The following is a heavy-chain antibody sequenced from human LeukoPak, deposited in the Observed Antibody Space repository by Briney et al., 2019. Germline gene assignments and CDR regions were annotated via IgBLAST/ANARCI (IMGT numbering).Heavy chain of an antibody. CDR2: IYYSGST. CDR1: GGSISSGGYY. Sequence: PSETLTLTCTVSGGSISSGGYYWSWIRQHPGKGLEWIGYIYYSGSTYYNPSLKSRVAISVDTSKNQFSLKLSSVTAADTAVYYCARGGTPYSNPYNWFDPWGQGTLVTVSS. J-gene: IGHJ5*02. CDR3: ARGGTPYSNPYNWFDP. D-gene: IGHD4-11*01. V-gene: IGHV4-31*03.